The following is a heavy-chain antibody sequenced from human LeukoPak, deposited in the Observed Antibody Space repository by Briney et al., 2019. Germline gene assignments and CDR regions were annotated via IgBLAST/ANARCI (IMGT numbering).Heavy chain of an antibody. CDR3: ARGEYGGNFDF. CDR2: INPNSGGT. V-gene: IGHV1-2*06. Sequence: ASVKVSCKASGYTFTGYYMHWLRQAPGQGLEWMGRINPNSGGTDYAQKFQGRVTMTRGTSISTAYMELSRLRFDDTALYYCARGEYGGNFDFWGQGTLVTVSS. CDR1: GYTFTGYY. J-gene: IGHJ4*02. D-gene: IGHD2-15*01.